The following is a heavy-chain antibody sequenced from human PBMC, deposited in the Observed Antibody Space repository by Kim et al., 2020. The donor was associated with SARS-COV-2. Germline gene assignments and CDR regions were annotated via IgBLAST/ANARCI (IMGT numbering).Heavy chain of an antibody. V-gene: IGHV4-30-4*01. D-gene: IGHD4-17*01. CDR2: IYYSGST. J-gene: IGHJ6*02. CDR3: ARDSYDYGDYVGEYYYYGMDV. CDR1: GGSISSGDYY. Sequence: SETLSLTCTVSGGSISSGDYYWSWIRQPPGKGLEWIGYIYYSGSTYYNPSLKSRVTISVDTSKNQFSLKLSSVTAADTAVYYCARDSYDYGDYVGEYYYYGMDVGGQGTTVTVSS.